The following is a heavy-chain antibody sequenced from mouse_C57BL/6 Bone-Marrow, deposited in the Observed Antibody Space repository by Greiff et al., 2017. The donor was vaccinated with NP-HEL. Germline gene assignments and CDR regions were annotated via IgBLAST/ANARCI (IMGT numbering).Heavy chain of an antibody. V-gene: IGHV3-1*01. Sequence: EVKLQESGPGMVKPSQSLSLTCTVTGYSITSGYDWHWIRHFPGNKLEWMGYISYSGSTNYNPSLKSRISITHDTSKNHFFLKLNSVTTEDTATYYCARGSPSWFAYWGQGTLVTVSA. CDR2: ISYSGST. CDR3: ARGSPSWFAY. CDR1: GYSITSGYD. J-gene: IGHJ3*01.